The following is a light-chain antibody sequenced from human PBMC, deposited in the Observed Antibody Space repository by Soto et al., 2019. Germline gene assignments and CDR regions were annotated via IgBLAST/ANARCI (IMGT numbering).Light chain of an antibody. J-gene: IGKJ1*01. CDR1: QDIRND. CDR2: AAS. CDR3: LQDYTFPWT. Sequence: AIQMTQSPSSLSASVGDRVTITCRASQDIRNDLGWYQQKPGRAPKFLIYAASSLQSGVPSRFSRSGSGTDFTLTITSLQPEDFATYYCLQDYTFPWTFGQGTKVEIK. V-gene: IGKV1-6*01.